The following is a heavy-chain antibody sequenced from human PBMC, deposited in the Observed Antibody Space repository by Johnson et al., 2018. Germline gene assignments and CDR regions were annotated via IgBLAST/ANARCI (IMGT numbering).Heavy chain of an antibody. J-gene: IGHJ3*02. CDR2: IYTSGST. CDR3: ARGHVSTIFGVVTHQDGDAFDI. CDR1: GGSISSGSYY. D-gene: IGHD3-3*01. V-gene: IGHV4-61*02. Sequence: QVQLQESGPGLVKPSQTLSLTCTVSGGSISSGSYYWSWIRQPAGKVLEWIGRIYTSGSTNYNPSLKIRVPTSVDTSKNPFSLKLSSVTAADTAVYYCARGHVSTIFGVVTHQDGDAFDIWGQGTMVTVSS.